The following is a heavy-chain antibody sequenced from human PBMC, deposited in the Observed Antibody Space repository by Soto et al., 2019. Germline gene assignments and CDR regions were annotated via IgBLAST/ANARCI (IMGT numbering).Heavy chain of an antibody. CDR2: IWYDGSNK. CDR3: ARERFNYDSSGYYSS. J-gene: IGHJ4*02. V-gene: IGHV3-33*01. CDR1: GFTFSSYG. Sequence: PGGSLRLSCAASGFTFSSYGMHWVRQAPGKGLEWVAVIWYDGSNKYYADSVKGRFTISRDNSKNTLYLQMNSLRAEDTAVYYCARERFNYDSSGYYSSWGQGTLVTVSS. D-gene: IGHD3-22*01.